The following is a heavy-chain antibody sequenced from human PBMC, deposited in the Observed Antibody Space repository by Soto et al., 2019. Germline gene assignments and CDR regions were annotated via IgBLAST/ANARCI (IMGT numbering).Heavy chain of an antibody. D-gene: IGHD3-22*01. CDR2: IWYDGTNE. CDR3: ARSTHSSGYYYLDH. V-gene: IGHV3-33*01. CDR1: GFTFSDYG. J-gene: IGHJ4*02. Sequence: AGGSLRLSCAASGFTFSDYGMHWVRQAPGKGLEWVAVIWYDGTNEHYGDSVEGRFTISRDNSKNTLYLQMNSLRADDTAVYSCARSTHSSGYYYLDHWGPGTLVTVSS.